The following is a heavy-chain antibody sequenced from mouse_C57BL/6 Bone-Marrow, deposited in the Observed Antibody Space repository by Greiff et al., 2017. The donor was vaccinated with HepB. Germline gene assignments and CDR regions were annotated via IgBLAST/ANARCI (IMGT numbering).Heavy chain of an antibody. D-gene: IGHD1-1*01. J-gene: IGHJ2*01. CDR1: GFNIKDDY. CDR2: IDPENGDT. V-gene: IGHV14-4*01. Sequence: EVMLVESGAELVRPGASVKLSCTASGFNIKDDYMHWVKQRPEQGLEWIGWIDPENGDTEYASKFQGKATITADTSSNTAYLQLSSLTSEDTAVYYCTTDITTDFDYWGQGTTLTVSS. CDR3: TTDITTDFDY.